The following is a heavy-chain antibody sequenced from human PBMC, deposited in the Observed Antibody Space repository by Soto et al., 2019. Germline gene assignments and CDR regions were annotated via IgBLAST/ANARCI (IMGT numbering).Heavy chain of an antibody. Sequence: PSETLSLTCTVSGASISGYYWSWIRKSAGKGLEWIGRIYATGTTDYNPSLKSRVMMSVDTSKKQFSLKLRSVTAADTAVYYCVRDGTKTLRDWFDPWGQGISVTVSS. CDR3: VRDGTKTLRDWFDP. J-gene: IGHJ5*02. CDR1: GASISGYY. V-gene: IGHV4-4*07. D-gene: IGHD1-1*01. CDR2: IYATGTT.